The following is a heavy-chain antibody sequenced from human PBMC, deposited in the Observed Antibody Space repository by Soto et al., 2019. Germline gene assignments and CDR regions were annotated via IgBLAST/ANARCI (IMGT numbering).Heavy chain of an antibody. CDR2: IYSGGTT. D-gene: IGHD6-19*01. J-gene: IGHJ4*02. CDR3: TNSGWSFDY. Sequence: EVQLVESGGGLVQPGGSLRLSCAASGFTVSSNYMSWVRQAPGKGLEWVSIIYSGGTTYYADSVKGRFTISRDNSKNTLYLQMNSLRAYETAVYYCTNSGWSFDYWGQGTLVSVSS. CDR1: GFTVSSNY. V-gene: IGHV3-66*01.